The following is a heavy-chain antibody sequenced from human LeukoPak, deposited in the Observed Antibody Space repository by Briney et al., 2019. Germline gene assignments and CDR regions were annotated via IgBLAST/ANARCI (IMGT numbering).Heavy chain of an antibody. CDR3: ANTERGYSYGYSPGGFDY. V-gene: IGHV3-30*18. CDR2: ISYDGSNK. Sequence: PGGSLRLSCAASGFTFSSYAMSWVRQAPGKGLEWVAVISYDGSNKYYADSVKGRFTISRDNSKNTLYLQMNSLRAEDTAVYYCANTERGYSYGYSPGGFDYWGQGTLVTVSS. J-gene: IGHJ4*02. CDR1: GFTFSSYA. D-gene: IGHD5-18*01.